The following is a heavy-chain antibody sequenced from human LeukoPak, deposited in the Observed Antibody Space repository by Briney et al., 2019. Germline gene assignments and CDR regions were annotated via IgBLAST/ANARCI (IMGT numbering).Heavy chain of an antibody. D-gene: IGHD6-13*01. CDR3: ARTIAAAGKTYYFDY. CDR2: IYYSGST. V-gene: IGHV4-31*03. J-gene: IGHJ4*02. Sequence: SQTLSLTCTVSGGSISSGGYYWSWIRQHPWKGLEWIGYIYYSGSTYYNPSLKSRVTISVDTSENQFSLKLSSVTAADTAVYYCARTIAAAGKTYYFDYWGQGTLVTVSS. CDR1: GGSISSGGYY.